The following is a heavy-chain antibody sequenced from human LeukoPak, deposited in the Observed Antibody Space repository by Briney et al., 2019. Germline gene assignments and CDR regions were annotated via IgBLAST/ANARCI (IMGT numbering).Heavy chain of an antibody. CDR3: ITDLG. Sequence: GGSLRLSCGASGFTFRNFWMNWVRQAPGKGLEWVANIKDDGSDKYYVDSVKGRFTISKDNAKSTVYLQMNSLRVEDTAVYYCITDLGWGQGTLVTVSS. J-gene: IGHJ4*02. V-gene: IGHV3-7*01. CDR2: IKDDGSDK. CDR1: GFTFRNFW. D-gene: IGHD1-14*01.